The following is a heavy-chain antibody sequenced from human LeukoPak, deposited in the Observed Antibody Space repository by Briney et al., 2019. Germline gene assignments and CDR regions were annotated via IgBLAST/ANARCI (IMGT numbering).Heavy chain of an antibody. CDR2: IYYSGST. Sequence: SETLSLTCTVSGGSISSGGYYWSWIRQHPGKGLEWIGYIYYSGSTYYNPSLKSRVTISVDTSKNQFSLKLSSVTAADTAVYYCAGGGGRIAAMYYFDYWGQGTLVTVSS. CDR3: AGGGGRIAAMYYFDY. D-gene: IGHD6-13*01. J-gene: IGHJ4*02. V-gene: IGHV4-31*03. CDR1: GGSISSGGYY.